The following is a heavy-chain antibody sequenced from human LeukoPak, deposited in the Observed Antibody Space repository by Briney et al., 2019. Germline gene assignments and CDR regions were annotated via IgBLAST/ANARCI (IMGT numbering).Heavy chain of an antibody. V-gene: IGHV4-38-2*02. CDR3: ARGPDYYGSALDY. Sequence: SETLSLTCTVSGYSISSGYYWGWIRQPPGKGLEWIGSIYHSGNTYYNPSLKSPVTISVDTSKNQFSLKLSSVTAADTAVYYCARGPDYYGSALDYWGQGTLVTVSS. D-gene: IGHD3-10*01. J-gene: IGHJ4*02. CDR2: IYHSGNT. CDR1: GYSISSGYY.